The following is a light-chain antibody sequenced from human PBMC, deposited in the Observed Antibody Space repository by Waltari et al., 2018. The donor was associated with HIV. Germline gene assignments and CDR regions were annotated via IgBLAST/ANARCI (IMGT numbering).Light chain of an antibody. CDR1: SSDVGPYDY. CDR2: EVS. Sequence: QSALTQPPSASGSPGQSVTISCTGTSSDVGPYDYVYWYQQHPGKAPKLMIYEVSKRPSGVPDRFSGSKSANTASLTVSGLQEDDEADYYCSSYVGSNNLVFGGGTKLTVL. CDR3: SSYVGSNNLV. V-gene: IGLV2-8*01. J-gene: IGLJ3*02.